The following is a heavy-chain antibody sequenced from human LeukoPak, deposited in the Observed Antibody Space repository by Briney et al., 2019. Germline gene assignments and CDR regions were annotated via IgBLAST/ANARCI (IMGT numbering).Heavy chain of an antibody. CDR2: IRYDGSNK. J-gene: IGHJ4*02. CDR1: GFTFSSYG. V-gene: IGHV3-30*02. CDR3: ARKHCSGGSCYSDY. Sequence: PGGSLRLSCAASGFTFSSYGMHWVRQAPGKGLEWGAFIRYDGSNKYYADSVKGRFTISRDNSKNTLYLQMNSLRAEDTAVYYCARKHCSGGSCYSDYWGQGTLVTVSS. D-gene: IGHD2-15*01.